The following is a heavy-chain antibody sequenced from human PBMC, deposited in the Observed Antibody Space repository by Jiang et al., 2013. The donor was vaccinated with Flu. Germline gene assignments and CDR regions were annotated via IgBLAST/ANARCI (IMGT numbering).Heavy chain of an antibody. CDR1: GGSISSSSYY. V-gene: IGHV4-39*01. J-gene: IGHJ4*02. Sequence: GLVKPSETLSLTCTVSGGSISSSSYYWGWIRQPPGKGLEWIGSIYYSGSTYYNPSLKSRVTISVDTSKNQFSLKLSSVTAADTAVYYCARVEMATIPFYFDYWGQGTLVTVSS. D-gene: IGHD5-24*01. CDR3: ARVEMATIPFYFDY. CDR2: IYYSGST.